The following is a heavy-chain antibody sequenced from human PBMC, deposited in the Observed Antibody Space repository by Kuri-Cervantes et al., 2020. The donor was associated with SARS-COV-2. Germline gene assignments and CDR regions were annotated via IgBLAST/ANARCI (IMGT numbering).Heavy chain of an antibody. CDR3: AREGSNDHHDYYDHYMDV. V-gene: IGHV3-53*01. CDR2: IYTGGTT. CDR1: GFTVSSNY. Sequence: GGSLRLSCAASGFTVSSNYMSWVRQAPGKGLEWVSIIYTGGTTHYADSVKGRFTISRDNSKNTLYLQMNSLRAEDTAVYYCAREGSNDHHDYYDHYMDVWGKGTTVTVSS. D-gene: IGHD1-14*01. J-gene: IGHJ6*03.